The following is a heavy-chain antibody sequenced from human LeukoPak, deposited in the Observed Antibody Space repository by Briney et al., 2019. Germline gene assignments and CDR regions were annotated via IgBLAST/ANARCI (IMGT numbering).Heavy chain of an antibody. Sequence: GGSLRLSCAASGFTFNTYAMNWVRQSPGKGLEWVSSISGSGGSTYYADSVKGRFTISRDNSENTLYLQINSLRAEDTAVFYCAKNYGSGTYYNYFDYWGQGTLVTVSS. D-gene: IGHD3-10*01. CDR2: ISGSGGST. J-gene: IGHJ4*02. CDR1: GFTFNTYA. CDR3: AKNYGSGTYYNYFDY. V-gene: IGHV3-23*01.